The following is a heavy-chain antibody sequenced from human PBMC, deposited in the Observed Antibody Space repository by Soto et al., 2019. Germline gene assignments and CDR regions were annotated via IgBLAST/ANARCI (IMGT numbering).Heavy chain of an antibody. CDR2: IAETGSST. Sequence: XXSLRLSCATSGLNFNGYTMSWVLQAPGQGLEWVSGIAETGSSTYYADSVKGRFTISRDNSENTLYLQMNKMRAEDTAIYYCAKPVYGSGSPDYWGQGTLVTVSS. V-gene: IGHV3-23*01. D-gene: IGHD3-10*01. CDR3: AKPVYGSGSPDY. J-gene: IGHJ4*02. CDR1: GLNFNGYT.